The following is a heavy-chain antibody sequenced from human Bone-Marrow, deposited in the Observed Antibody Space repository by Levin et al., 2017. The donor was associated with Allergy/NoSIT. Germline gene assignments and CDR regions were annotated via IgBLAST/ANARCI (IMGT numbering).Heavy chain of an antibody. V-gene: IGHV5-51*01. D-gene: IGHD3-3*01. Sequence: GGSLRLSCKGSGYSFTSYWIGWVRQMPGKGLEWMGIIYPGDSDTRYSPSFQGQVTISADKSISTAYLQWSSLKASDTAMYYCARNLDFWSGYSQKNWFDPWGQGTLVTVSS. CDR1: GYSFTSYW. J-gene: IGHJ5*02. CDR2: IYPGDSDT. CDR3: ARNLDFWSGYSQKNWFDP.